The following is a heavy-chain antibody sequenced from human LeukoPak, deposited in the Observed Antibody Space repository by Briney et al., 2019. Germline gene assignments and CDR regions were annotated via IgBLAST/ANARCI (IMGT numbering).Heavy chain of an antibody. CDR3: ARGQRDDCSGGSCSSLGY. CDR2: IYTSGST. Sequence: SETLSLTCTVSGGSISSGSYYWSWIRQPAGKGLEWIGRIYTSGSTNYNPSLKSRVTISVDTSKNQFSLKLSSVTAADTAVYYCARGQRDDCSGGSCSSLGYWGQGTLVTVSS. CDR1: GGSISSGSYY. V-gene: IGHV4-61*02. J-gene: IGHJ4*02. D-gene: IGHD2-15*01.